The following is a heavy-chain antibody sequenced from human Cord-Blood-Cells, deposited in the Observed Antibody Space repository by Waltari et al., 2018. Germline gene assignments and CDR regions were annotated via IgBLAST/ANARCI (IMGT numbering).Heavy chain of an antibody. CDR1: GGSISSSSYY. Sequence: QLQLQESGPGLVKPSETLSLTCTVSGGSISSSSYYWGWIRQPPGKGLEWIGSIYYSGSTSYNPSLKSRVTISVDTSKDQFSLERSSVTAADTAVYYCARRGAARPFDYWGQGTLVTVSS. CDR3: ARRGAARPFDY. J-gene: IGHJ4*02. V-gene: IGHV4-39*01. D-gene: IGHD6-6*01. CDR2: IYYSGST.